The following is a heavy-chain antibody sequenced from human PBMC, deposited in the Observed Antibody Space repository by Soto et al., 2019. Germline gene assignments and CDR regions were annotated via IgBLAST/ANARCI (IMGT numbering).Heavy chain of an antibody. Sequence: SETLSLTCTVSGGSISSYYWSWIRQPPGKGLEWIGYIYYSGSTNYNPSLKSRVTISVDTSKNQFSLKLSSVTAADTAVYYCAREVSSADYVPIYDSWGQGTLGTVSS. CDR3: AREVSSADYVPIYDS. J-gene: IGHJ4*02. CDR2: IYYSGST. V-gene: IGHV4-59*01. CDR1: GGSISSYY. D-gene: IGHD4-17*01.